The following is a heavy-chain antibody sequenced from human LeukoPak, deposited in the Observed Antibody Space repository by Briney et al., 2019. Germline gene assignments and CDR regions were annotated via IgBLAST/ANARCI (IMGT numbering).Heavy chain of an antibody. D-gene: IGHD4-17*01. J-gene: IGHJ4*02. CDR3: ARRPVTPYGPSWFDY. Sequence: PSETLSLTCTVSGGSINSISYYWSWIRQPAGKGLEWIGRIYTSGSTNYNPSLKSRVTISVDTSKNQFSLKLSSVTAADTAVYYCARRPVTPYGPSWFDYWGQGTLVTVSS. CDR2: IYTSGST. CDR1: GGSINSISYY. V-gene: IGHV4-61*02.